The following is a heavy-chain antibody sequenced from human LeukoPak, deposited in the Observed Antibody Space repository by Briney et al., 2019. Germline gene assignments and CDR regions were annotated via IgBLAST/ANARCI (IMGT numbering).Heavy chain of an antibody. CDR2: ISYDGSNK. J-gene: IGHJ4*02. CDR1: GGSISSSN. Sequence: PSGTLSLTCAVSGGSISSSNWWSWVRQAPGKGLEWVAVISYDGSNKYYADSVKGRFTISRDNSKNTLYLQMNSLRAEDTAVYYCARDIAVVIAAAGVFDYWGQGTLVTVSS. D-gene: IGHD6-13*01. V-gene: IGHV3-30-3*01. CDR3: ARDIAVVIAAAGVFDY.